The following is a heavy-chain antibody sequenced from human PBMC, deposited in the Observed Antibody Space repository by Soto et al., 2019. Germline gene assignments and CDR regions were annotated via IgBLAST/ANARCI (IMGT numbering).Heavy chain of an antibody. D-gene: IGHD1-20*01. J-gene: IGHJ4*02. V-gene: IGHV3-53*01. CDR2: IYSSGAT. Sequence: GGSLRLSCIPSGFIVSHNYMSWVRQSPGTGLEWVSVIYSSGATYYADSVKCRFTISRDDSKKTLYLQMNSLRTEDPAVYYCARGITGTTFDYWGQGTLVTVSS. CDR3: ARGITGTTFDY. CDR1: GFIVSHNY.